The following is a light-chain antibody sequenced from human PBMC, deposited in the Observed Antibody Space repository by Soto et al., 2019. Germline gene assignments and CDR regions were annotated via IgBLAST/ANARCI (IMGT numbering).Light chain of an antibody. J-gene: IGKJ2*01. CDR3: QQSYSTPPRYT. CDR2: AAS. V-gene: IGKV1-39*01. Sequence: DIQRTQSPSSLSASVGDRVTITCLSSQSISSFLNWYQQKPGKAPKVLIYAASRLESGVPSRFSGIGSWTDFTLTISSLQPEDYATYYCQQSYSTPPRYTFGQGTKVDIK. CDR1: QSISSF.